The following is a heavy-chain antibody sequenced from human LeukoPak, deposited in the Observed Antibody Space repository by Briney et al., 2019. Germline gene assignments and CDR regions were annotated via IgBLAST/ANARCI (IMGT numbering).Heavy chain of an antibody. CDR1: GVSISSGGYY. J-gene: IGHJ3*02. D-gene: IGHD6-19*01. V-gene: IGHV4-30-2*01. Sequence: TLSLTCAVSGVSISSGGYYWSWIRQPLGKGLEWIGYIHQSGSTHYNPSLKSRVTISVDRSKNQFSLKLSSVTAADTAVYYCARGVAVAPDAFDIWGQGTMVTVSS. CDR3: ARGVAVAPDAFDI. CDR2: IHQSGST.